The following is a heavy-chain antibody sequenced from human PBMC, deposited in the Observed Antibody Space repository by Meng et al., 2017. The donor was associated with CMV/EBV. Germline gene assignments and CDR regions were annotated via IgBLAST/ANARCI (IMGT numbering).Heavy chain of an antibody. Sequence: GSLRPSCTVSGGSVSSGSYYWSWIRQPPGKGLEWIGYIYYSGSTNYNPSLKSRVTISVDTYKNQFSLKLSYVTAADTAVYYCARDPLSYYGMDVWGQGTTVTVSS. V-gene: IGHV4-61*01. J-gene: IGHJ6*02. CDR2: IYYSGST. CDR3: ARDPLSYYGMDV. CDR1: GGSVSSGSYY.